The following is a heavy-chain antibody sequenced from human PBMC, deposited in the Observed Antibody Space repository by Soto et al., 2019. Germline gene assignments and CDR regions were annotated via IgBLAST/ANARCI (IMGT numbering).Heavy chain of an antibody. CDR3: ARVPGL. V-gene: IGHV4-59*12. CDR2: IYYSGTT. CDR1: GGSISSYY. Sequence: SETLSLTCTVSGGSISSYYWSWIRQPPGKGLEWIGYIYYSGTTNYNPSLKSRVTISVDRSMNQFSLTLSSATAADTAVYYCARVPGLWGQGTLVTVSS. J-gene: IGHJ4*02.